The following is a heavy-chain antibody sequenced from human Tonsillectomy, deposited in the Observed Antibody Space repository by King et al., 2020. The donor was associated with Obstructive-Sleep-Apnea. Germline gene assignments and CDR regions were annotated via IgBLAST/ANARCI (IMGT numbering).Heavy chain of an antibody. CDR2: IYIGRNT. J-gene: IGHJ4*02. CDR3: ARVVGAIIY. V-gene: IGHV3-66*01. CDR1: GFTVSSNY. D-gene: IGHD1-26*01. Sequence: VQLVESGGDLVQPGGSLRLSCAASGFTVSSNYMSWVRQAPGKGLEWVSVIYIGRNTYYADSVKGRFTISRDNSKNTLYLHMNSLRAEDTAVYYCARVVGAIIYWGQGTLVTVSS.